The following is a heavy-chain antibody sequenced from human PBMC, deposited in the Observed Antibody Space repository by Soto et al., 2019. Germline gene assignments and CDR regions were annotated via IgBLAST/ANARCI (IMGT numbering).Heavy chain of an antibody. CDR2: IYYSGST. CDR1: GGSISSGGYY. CDR3: ARGPRQWGYFDY. Sequence: SETLSLTCTVSGGSISSGGYYWSWIRQHPGKGLEWIGYIYYSGSTYYNPSLKSRVTISVDTSKNQFSLKMSSVTAADTAVYYCARGPRQWGYFDYWGQGTLVTVSS. D-gene: IGHD6-19*01. V-gene: IGHV4-31*03. J-gene: IGHJ4*02.